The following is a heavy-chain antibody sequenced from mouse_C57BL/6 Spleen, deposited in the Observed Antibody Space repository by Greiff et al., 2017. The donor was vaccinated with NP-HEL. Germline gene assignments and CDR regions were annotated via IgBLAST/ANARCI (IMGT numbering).Heavy chain of an antibody. J-gene: IGHJ2*01. CDR1: GYTFTSYW. CDR3: ARGRDSNYVGY. CDR2: IDPSDSYT. D-gene: IGHD2-5*01. Sequence: QVQLQQPGAELVMPGASVKLSCKASGYTFTSYWMHWVKQRPGQGLEWIGEIDPSDSYTNYNQKFKGKATLTVDTSSSTAYMQLSSLTSEDAAVYCCARGRDSNYVGYWGQGTTLTVAS. V-gene: IGHV1-69*01.